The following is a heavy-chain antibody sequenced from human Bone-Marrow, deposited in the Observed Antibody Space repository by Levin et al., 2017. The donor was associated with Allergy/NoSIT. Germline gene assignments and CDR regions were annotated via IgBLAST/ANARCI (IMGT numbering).Heavy chain of an antibody. Sequence: RSSETLSLTCTVSGGSMRNYYWSWIRQPPGKGLEWIGYVYYSGNTNYNPSLKSRVTISPDTSKNQFSLKVTSVTAADTAIYYCARCDDSSWFKFDYWGQGTLVSVSS. D-gene: IGHD6-13*01. CDR2: VYYSGNT. CDR1: GGSMRNYY. CDR3: ARCDDSSWFKFDY. J-gene: IGHJ4*02. V-gene: IGHV4-59*01.